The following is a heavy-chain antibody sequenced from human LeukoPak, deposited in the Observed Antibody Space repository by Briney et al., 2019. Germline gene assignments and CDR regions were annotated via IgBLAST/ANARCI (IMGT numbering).Heavy chain of an antibody. CDR3: ARDAEYYDFWSGYYGY. J-gene: IGHJ4*02. D-gene: IGHD3-3*01. CDR2: ISSSSSYI. V-gene: IGHV3-21*01. Sequence: GGSLRLSCAASGFTFSSCSMNWVRQAPGKGLEWVSSISSSSSYIYYADSVKGRFTISRDNAKNSLYLQMNSLRAEDTAVYYCARDAEYYDFWSGYYGYWGQGTLVTVSS. CDR1: GFTFSSCS.